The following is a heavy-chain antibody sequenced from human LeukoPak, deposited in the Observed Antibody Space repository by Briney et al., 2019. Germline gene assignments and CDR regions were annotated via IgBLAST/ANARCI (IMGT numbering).Heavy chain of an antibody. CDR1: GYTLTELS. CDR3: ATSIAVAGTGYFDY. Sequence: ASVKVSCKVSGYTLTELSMHWVRQAPGKGLEWMGGFDPEDGETIYAQKFQGRVTMTEDTSTDSAYMELSSLRSEDTAVYYCATSIAVAGTGYFDYWGQGTLVTVSS. CDR2: FDPEDGET. D-gene: IGHD6-19*01. V-gene: IGHV1-24*01. J-gene: IGHJ4*02.